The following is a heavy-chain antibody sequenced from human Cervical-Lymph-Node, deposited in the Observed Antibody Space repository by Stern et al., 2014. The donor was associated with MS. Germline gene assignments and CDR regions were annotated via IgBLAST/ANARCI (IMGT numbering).Heavy chain of an antibody. CDR2: IGHDGSKA. Sequence: QLVESGGGVVQPGRSLRLSCAASEFTFSTFGMHWVRQAPGKGLEWVAVIGHDGSKAYYSDCVKVRFAISRDNLNITLYLQMNSLRAEDTAVYYCARAGFDLWTGNPPYYYYGMDVWGQGTTVTVSS. D-gene: IGHD3/OR15-3a*01. J-gene: IGHJ6*02. V-gene: IGHV3-30*19. CDR1: EFTFSTFG. CDR3: ARAGFDLWTGNPPYYYYGMDV.